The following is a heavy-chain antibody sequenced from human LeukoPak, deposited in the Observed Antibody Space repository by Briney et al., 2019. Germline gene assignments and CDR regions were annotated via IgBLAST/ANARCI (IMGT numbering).Heavy chain of an antibody. J-gene: IGHJ3*01. CDR2: ISAYNGNT. Sequence: ASVTVSFKASGYTFTCYGISWVRLAPGQGLGLMGWISAYNGNTNYAQKLQGRVTMTTDTSTSTAYMELKSLRADDTAVYSCAREPRRYQLLHAFDFWGQGTMVTVSS. V-gene: IGHV1-18*01. CDR3: AREPRRYQLLHAFDF. D-gene: IGHD2-2*01. CDR1: GYTFTCYG.